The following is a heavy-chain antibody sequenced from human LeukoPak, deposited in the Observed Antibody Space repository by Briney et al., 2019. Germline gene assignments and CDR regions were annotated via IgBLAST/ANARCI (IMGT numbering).Heavy chain of an antibody. D-gene: IGHD2-2*01. CDR2: ISAYNGNT. J-gene: IGHJ5*02. CDR1: GYTFTSYG. Sequence: ASVKVSCKASGYTFTSYGISWVRQAPGQGLEWMGWISAYNGNTNYAQKLQGRVTMTTDTSTSTAYMELRSLRSDDTAVYYCARAEDIVVVPAANNWFDPWGQGTLVTVSS. V-gene: IGHV1-18*01. CDR3: ARAEDIVVVPAANNWFDP.